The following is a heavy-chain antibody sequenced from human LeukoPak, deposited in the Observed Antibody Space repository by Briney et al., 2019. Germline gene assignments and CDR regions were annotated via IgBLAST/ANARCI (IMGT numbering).Heavy chain of an antibody. CDR2: TIPIFGTA. J-gene: IGHJ4*02. CDR1: GGTFSSYA. Sequence: ASVKVSCKASGGTFSSYAISWVRQAPGQGLEWMGGTIPIFGTAHYAQKFQGRVTITADESTSTAYMELSSLKSEDTAVYYCARDRAWSTIETLQLDYWGQGTLVTVSS. V-gene: IGHV1-69*13. CDR3: ARDRAWSTIETLQLDY. D-gene: IGHD5/OR15-5a*01.